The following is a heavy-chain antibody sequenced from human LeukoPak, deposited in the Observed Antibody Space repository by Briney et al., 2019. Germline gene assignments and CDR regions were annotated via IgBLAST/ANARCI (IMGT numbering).Heavy chain of an antibody. V-gene: IGHV4-61*02. D-gene: IGHD2-2*01. CDR3: ARNSVVPAADL. CDR2: IYTSGST. CDR1: GGSISSGSYY. Sequence: SQTLSLTCTVSGGSISSGSYYWSWIRQPAGKGLEWIGRIYTSGSTNYNPSLKSRVTISVDTSKNQFSLKLSSVTAADTAVYYCARNSVVPAADLWGRGTLVTVSS. J-gene: IGHJ2*01.